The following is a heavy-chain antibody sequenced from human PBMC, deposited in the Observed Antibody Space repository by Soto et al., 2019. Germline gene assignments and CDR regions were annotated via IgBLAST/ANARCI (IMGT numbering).Heavy chain of an antibody. J-gene: IGHJ3*02. CDR2: IIPIFSTT. V-gene: IGHV1-69*13. Sequence: EASVKVTCKASGGTFSNHAINWVRQAPGQGLEWMGRIIPIFSTTNYAQKFQGRVTFTADESTITAYMEVSSLKHDDTAVYYCAREVAADGTFREDVFDIWGQGTLVTVSS. CDR3: AREVAADGTFREDVFDI. CDR1: GGTFSNHA. D-gene: IGHD6-13*01.